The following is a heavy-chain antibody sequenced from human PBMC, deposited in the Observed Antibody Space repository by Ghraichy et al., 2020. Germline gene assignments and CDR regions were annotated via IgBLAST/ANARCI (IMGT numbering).Heavy chain of an antibody. J-gene: IGHJ6*02. CDR2: ISGDGGST. V-gene: IGHV3-43*02. D-gene: IGHD3-3*01. CDR1: GFTFDDYA. CDR3: AKPIEYYDFWSGYFGTSAYYYYGMDV. Sequence: LSLTCAASGFTFDDYAIHWVRQAPGKGLEWVSLISGDGGSTYYADSVKGRFTISRDNSKNSLYLQMNSLRTEDTALYYCAKPIEYYDFWSGYFGTSAYYYYGMDVWGQGTTVTVSS.